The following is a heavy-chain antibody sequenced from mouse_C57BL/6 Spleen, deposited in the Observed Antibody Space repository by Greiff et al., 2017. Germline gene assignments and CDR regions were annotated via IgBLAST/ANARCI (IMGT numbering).Heavy chain of an antibody. CDR1: GYSFTGYF. V-gene: IGHV1-20*01. CDR2: INPYNGDT. J-gene: IGHJ4*01. Sequence: EVQRVESGPELVKPGDSVKISCKASGYSFTGYFMNWVMQSHGKSLEWIGRINPYNGDTFYNQKFKGKATLTVDKSSSTAHMELRSLTSEDSAGYYCAREGGYYYGSSYYAMDDWGQGTSVTVSS. CDR3: AREGGYYYGSSYYAMDD. D-gene: IGHD1-1*01.